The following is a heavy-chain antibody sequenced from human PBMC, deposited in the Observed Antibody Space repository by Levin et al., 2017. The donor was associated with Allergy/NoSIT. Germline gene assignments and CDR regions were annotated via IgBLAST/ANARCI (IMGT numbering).Heavy chain of an antibody. D-gene: IGHD5-12*01. V-gene: IGHV4-59*01. CDR2: IYSTGST. J-gene: IGHJ6*03. Sequence: SETLSLTCTVSGGSISGNYWSWIRQPPGKGLEWIGYIYSTGSTNYNPSPKSRVTISLDMTKNQFSLHLSSVPAADTAAFYCASDQSGYDADYYYYIDVWGKGTTVTVSS. CDR3: ASDQSGYDADYYYYIDV. CDR1: GGSISGNY.